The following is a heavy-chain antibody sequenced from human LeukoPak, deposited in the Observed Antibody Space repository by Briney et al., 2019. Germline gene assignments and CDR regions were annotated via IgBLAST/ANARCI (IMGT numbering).Heavy chain of an antibody. J-gene: IGHJ4*02. CDR2: ISSSSSYI. Sequence: KSGGSLRLPCAASGFTFSSYSMNWVRQAPGKGLEWVSSISSSSSYIYYADSVKGRFTISRDNAKNSLYLQMNSLRAEDTAVYYCARHCSGGSCYDYWGQGTLVTVSS. D-gene: IGHD2-15*01. V-gene: IGHV3-21*01. CDR3: ARHCSGGSCYDY. CDR1: GFTFSSYS.